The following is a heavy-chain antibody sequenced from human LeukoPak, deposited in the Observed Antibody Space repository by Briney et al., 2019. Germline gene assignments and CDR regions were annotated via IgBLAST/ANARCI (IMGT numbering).Heavy chain of an antibody. J-gene: IGHJ4*02. D-gene: IGHD3-10*01. CDR2: FDPEDGET. CDR1: GYTLTEIS. V-gene: IGHV1-24*01. Sequence: GASVKVSCKVSGYTLTEISMHWVRQAPGKGLEWMGGFDPEDGETIYAQKFQGRVTMTEDTSTDTAYMELSSLRSEDTAVYYCATVASTVRGGKTFDYWGQGTLVTVSS. CDR3: ATVASTVRGGKTFDY.